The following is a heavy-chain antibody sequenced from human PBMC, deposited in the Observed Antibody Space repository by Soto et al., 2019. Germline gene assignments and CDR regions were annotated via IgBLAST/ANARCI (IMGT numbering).Heavy chain of an antibody. D-gene: IGHD6-6*01. CDR3: ARRARPDFYYMDV. CDR2: ISSNGVGT. V-gene: IGHV3-64*01. CDR1: GFTLSGYA. J-gene: IGHJ6*03. Sequence: EVQLAESGGGLAQPGGSLRLSCAASGFTLSGYAMDWVRQAPGKGLEYVSGISSNGVGTYYANSVQGRFTISRYNSKNTVYLQMGSLSTEDMAVYYCARRARPDFYYMDVWGKGTTVTVSS.